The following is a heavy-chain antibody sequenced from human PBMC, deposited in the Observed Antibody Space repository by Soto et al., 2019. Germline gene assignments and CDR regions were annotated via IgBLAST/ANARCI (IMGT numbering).Heavy chain of an antibody. D-gene: IGHD2-2*02. CDR3: ARSTYLSRVKAFDI. Sequence: GGSLRLSCAASGFTFSSYWMHWVRQAPGKGLVWVSRMNSDGSSTSYADSVKGRFTISRDNAKNTLYLQMNSLRAEDTAVYYCARSTYLSRVKAFDIWGQGTMVTVSS. J-gene: IGHJ3*02. CDR2: MNSDGSST. CDR1: GFTFSSYW. V-gene: IGHV3-74*01.